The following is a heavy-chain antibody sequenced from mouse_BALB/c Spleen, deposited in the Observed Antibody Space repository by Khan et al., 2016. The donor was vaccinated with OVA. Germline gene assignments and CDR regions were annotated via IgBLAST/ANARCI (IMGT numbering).Heavy chain of an antibody. V-gene: IGHV6-6*02. J-gene: IGHJ3*01. CDR2: IRLKSNNYTT. Sequence: EVQLQESGGGLVQPGGSMKLSCVASGFTFSNYWMNWVRQSPEKGLEWVAEIRLKSNNYTTHYAESVKGRFTISRDGSKSGVYLQMNNLRAEDTGIYYCPLPPWFAYWGQGTLVTVSA. CDR3: PLPPWFAY. CDR1: GFTFSNYW.